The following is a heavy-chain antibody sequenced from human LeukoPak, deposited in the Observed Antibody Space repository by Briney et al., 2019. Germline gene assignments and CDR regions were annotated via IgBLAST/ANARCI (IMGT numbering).Heavy chain of an antibody. CDR1: GYTFTGYY. CDR2: INPNSGGT. Sequence: ASVKVSCKASGYTFTGYYMHWVRQAPGQGLEWMGWINPNSGGTNYAQKFQGRVTMTKDTSISTAYMELSRLTSDDTAVYYCARSWATISSGDYYFDYWGQGTLVTVSS. CDR3: ARSWATISSGDYYFDY. V-gene: IGHV1-2*02. J-gene: IGHJ4*02. D-gene: IGHD5-24*01.